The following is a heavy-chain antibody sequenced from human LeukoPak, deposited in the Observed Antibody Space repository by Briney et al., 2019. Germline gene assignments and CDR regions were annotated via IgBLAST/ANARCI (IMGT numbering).Heavy chain of an antibody. CDR3: ARDGYYFDY. Sequence: SETLSLTCTVSGGSISSYYWSWIRQPPGKGLEWIGYIYYSGSTNYNPSLKSRVTISVDTSKNQFSLKLSSVTAADTAVYYCARDGYYFDYWGQGTLVTVSS. V-gene: IGHV4-59*01. J-gene: IGHJ4*02. D-gene: IGHD5-12*01. CDR2: IYYSGST. CDR1: GGSISSYY.